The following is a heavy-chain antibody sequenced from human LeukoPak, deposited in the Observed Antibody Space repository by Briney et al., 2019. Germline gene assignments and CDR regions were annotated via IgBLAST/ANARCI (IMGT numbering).Heavy chain of an antibody. CDR2: ISGSGGST. J-gene: IGHJ4*02. CDR1: GFTFSSYA. D-gene: IGHD6-13*01. Sequence: GGSLRLSCAASGFTFSSYAMSWVRQAPGKGLEWVSAISGSGGSTYYADSVKGRFTISRDNSKNTLYLQMNSLRAEDTAVYYCARAHESSWKTFEYWGQGTLVTVSS. CDR3: ARAHESSWKTFEY. V-gene: IGHV3-23*01.